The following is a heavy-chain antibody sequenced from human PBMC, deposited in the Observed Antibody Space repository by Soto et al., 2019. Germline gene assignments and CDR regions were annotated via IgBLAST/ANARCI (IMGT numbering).Heavy chain of an antibody. Sequence: QVQLVESGGGVVQPGRSLRLSCAASGFTFSSYAMHWVRQAPGKGLEWVAVISYDGGNKYYADSVKGRFTISRDNSKNTLYLQINSLRAEDTAVYYCARPDYGTGSYPDYWGHGTLVTVSS. V-gene: IGHV3-30-3*01. D-gene: IGHD3-10*01. CDR3: ARPDYGTGSYPDY. CDR2: ISYDGGNK. J-gene: IGHJ4*01. CDR1: GFTFSSYA.